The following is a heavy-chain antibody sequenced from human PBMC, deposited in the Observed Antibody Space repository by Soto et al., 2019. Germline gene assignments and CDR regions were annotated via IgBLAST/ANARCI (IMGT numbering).Heavy chain of an antibody. CDR3: ARGINGSSPYYYYYYYMDV. Sequence: GASVKVSCKASGGTFSSYTISWVRQAPGQGLEWMGRIIPILGIANYAQKFQGRVTITADKSTSTAYMELSSLRSEDTAVYYCARGINGSSPYYYYYYYMDVWGKGTTVTVSS. CDR2: IIPILGIA. J-gene: IGHJ6*03. V-gene: IGHV1-69*02. D-gene: IGHD6-6*01. CDR1: GGTFSSYT.